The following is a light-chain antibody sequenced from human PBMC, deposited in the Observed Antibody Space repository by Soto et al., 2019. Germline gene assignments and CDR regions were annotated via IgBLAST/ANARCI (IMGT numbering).Light chain of an antibody. CDR3: SAYTSRSTLV. CDR1: SRDIGAYNL. CDR2: EFR. V-gene: IGLV2-14*01. Sequence: QSVLTQPASLSWSPGQSITISCSGTSRDIGAYNLISWYQQLPGKAPKLLIYEFRSRPSGISYRFSGSKSGTTASLTISILLPEDEADYYCSAYTSRSTLVFGGGTKVTVL. J-gene: IGLJ2*01.